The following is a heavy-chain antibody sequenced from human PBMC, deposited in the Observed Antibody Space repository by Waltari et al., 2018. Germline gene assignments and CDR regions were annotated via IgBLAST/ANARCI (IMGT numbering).Heavy chain of an antibody. J-gene: IGHJ4*02. Sequence: EVQLVESGGGLVTPGGSMRLSCAASGFTFSSYSMNWVRQAPGKGLEWVSSISSSSSYIYYADSVKGRFTISRDNAKNSLYLQMNSLRAEDTAVYYCARGYSSGWYDYWGQGTLVTVSS. CDR1: GFTFSSYS. CDR3: ARGYSSGWYDY. D-gene: IGHD6-19*01. V-gene: IGHV3-21*01. CDR2: ISSSSSYI.